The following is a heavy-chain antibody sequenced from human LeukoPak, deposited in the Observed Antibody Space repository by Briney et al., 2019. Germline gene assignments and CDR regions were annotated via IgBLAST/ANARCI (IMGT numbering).Heavy chain of an antibody. CDR2: IYTSGST. J-gene: IGHJ4*02. Sequence: SETLSLTCTVSGGSISGYYWSWIRQPPGKGLEWIGYIYTSGSTNYNPSLKSRVTISVDTSKNQFSLKLSSVTAADTAVYYCARWGVARNRGVFDYWGQGTLVTVSS. V-gene: IGHV4-4*09. CDR3: ARWGVARNRGVFDY. CDR1: GGSISGYY. D-gene: IGHD2-15*01.